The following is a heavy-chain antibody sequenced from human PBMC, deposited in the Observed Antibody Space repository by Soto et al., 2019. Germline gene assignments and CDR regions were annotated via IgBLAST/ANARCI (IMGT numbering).Heavy chain of an antibody. V-gene: IGHV1-69*13. CDR3: ASSLQDYYDSSGYPHYYYGMDV. D-gene: IGHD3-22*01. Sequence: SVKVSCKASGGTFSSYATSWVRQAPGQGLEWMGGIIPIFGTANYAQKFQGRVTITADESTSTAYMELSSLRSEDTAVYYCASSLQDYYDSSGYPHYYYGMDVWGQGTTVTV. CDR1: GGTFSSYA. J-gene: IGHJ6*02. CDR2: IIPIFGTA.